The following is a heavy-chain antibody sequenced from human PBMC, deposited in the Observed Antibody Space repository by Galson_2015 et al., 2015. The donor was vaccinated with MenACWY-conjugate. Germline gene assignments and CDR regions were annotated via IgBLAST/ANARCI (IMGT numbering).Heavy chain of an antibody. J-gene: IGHJ5*02. CDR1: GGSISSSSYY. Sequence: ETLSLTCTVSGGSISSSSYYWGWIRQPPGKGLEWIGSIYYSGSTYYNPSLKSRVTISVDTSKNQFSLKLSSVSAADTAVYYCARGHDYGEQNNWFDPWGQGTLVTVSS. CDR2: IYYSGST. D-gene: IGHD4-17*01. V-gene: IGHV4-39*01. CDR3: ARGHDYGEQNNWFDP.